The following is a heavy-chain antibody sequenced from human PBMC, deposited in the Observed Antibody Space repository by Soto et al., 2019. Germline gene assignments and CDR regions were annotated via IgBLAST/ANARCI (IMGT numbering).Heavy chain of an antibody. CDR3: VRDIGLFDS. V-gene: IGHV4-59*01. Sequence: SETLSLTCNVSGGSMNSYYWGWIRQPPGKGLEWIGYIYYNGKTGYNTPLRSRVTMSVDTSRNQLSLELTSVTAADTATYYCVRDIGLFDSWGQGAMVTVSS. J-gene: IGHJ5*01. CDR2: IYYNGKT. CDR1: GGSMNSYY.